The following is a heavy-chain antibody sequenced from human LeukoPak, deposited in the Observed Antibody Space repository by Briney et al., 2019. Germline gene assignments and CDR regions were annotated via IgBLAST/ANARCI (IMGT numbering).Heavy chain of an antibody. CDR1: EFSVGSNY. CDR3: AKNGYYYDSSGYSA. J-gene: IGHJ4*02. D-gene: IGHD3-22*01. V-gene: IGHV3-66*01. CDR2: IYSGGST. Sequence: QPGGSLRLSCAASEFSVGSNYMTWVRQAPGKGLEWVSLIYSGGSTYYADSVKGRFTISRDNSKNTLYLQMNSLRAEDTAVYYCAKNGYYYDSSGYSAWGQETLVTVSS.